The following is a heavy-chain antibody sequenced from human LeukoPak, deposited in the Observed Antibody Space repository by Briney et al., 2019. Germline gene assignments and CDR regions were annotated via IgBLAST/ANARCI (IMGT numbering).Heavy chain of an antibody. CDR2: ISGSGGST. J-gene: IGHJ4*02. CDR3: AKAPSGYNDY. CDR1: GFPLSSYA. D-gene: IGHD3-22*01. Sequence: GGVLRISCSASGFPLSSYAMSRVRQAPGEGLEWVSAISGSGGSTYYADSVKGRFTISRDNSKNTLYLQMNSLRAEDTAVYYCAKAPSGYNDYWGQGTLVTVSS. V-gene: IGHV3-23*01.